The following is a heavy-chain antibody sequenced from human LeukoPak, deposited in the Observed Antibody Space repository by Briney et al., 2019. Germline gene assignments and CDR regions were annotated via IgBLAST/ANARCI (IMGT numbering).Heavy chain of an antibody. V-gene: IGHV3-72*01. CDR1: GFNFSDLY. CDR3: ARGPFNLNPSGGYYYYLDV. J-gene: IGHJ6*03. Sequence: GSLRLSCAASGFNFSDLYMDWVRQAPGKGLEWVGRTRNKPNSYTTECAASVKGRFTIARGDSKNSLYLQMNSLKTDDTAVYYCARGPFNLNPSGGYYYYLDVWGKGTTVTVSS. CDR2: TRNKPNSYTT. D-gene: IGHD1-20*01.